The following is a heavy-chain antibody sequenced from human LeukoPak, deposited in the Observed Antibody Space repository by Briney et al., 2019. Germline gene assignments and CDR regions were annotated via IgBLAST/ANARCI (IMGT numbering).Heavy chain of an antibody. V-gene: IGHV3-66*01. Sequence: GGSPRLSCVASGFIVSNNYMRWVRQAPGMGLEWVSTIYRGGSSFYADSVKGRFTISRDNSKNTLYLQMDSLRAEDTAVYYCASDLSTWFDWGQGTQVTVAS. CDR1: GFIVSNNY. D-gene: IGHD6-13*01. CDR2: IYRGGSS. CDR3: ASDLSTWFD. J-gene: IGHJ4*02.